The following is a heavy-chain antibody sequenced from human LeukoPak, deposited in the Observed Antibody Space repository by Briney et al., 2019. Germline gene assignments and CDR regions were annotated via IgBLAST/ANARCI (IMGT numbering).Heavy chain of an antibody. J-gene: IGHJ6*03. V-gene: IGHV3-9*01. CDR3: AKGSGLSYYYYYMDV. CDR2: ISWNSGSI. D-gene: IGHD3-10*01. CDR1: GFTFDDYA. Sequence: GGSLRLSCAASGFTFDDYAMHWVRQAPGKGLEWVSGISWNSGSIGYADSVKGRFTISRDNAKNSLYLQMNSLRAEGTALYYCAKGSGLSYYYYYMDVWGKGTTVTVSS.